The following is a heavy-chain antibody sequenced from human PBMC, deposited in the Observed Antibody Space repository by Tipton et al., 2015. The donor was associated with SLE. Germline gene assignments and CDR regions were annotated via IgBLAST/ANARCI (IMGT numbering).Heavy chain of an antibody. D-gene: IGHD3-10*01. CDR1: GFTFSSYE. Sequence: GSLRLSCAASGFTFSSYEMNWVRQAPGKGLEWVSYISNSGGTTSYADSVKGRFTISRDIAKNSLYLQMSSLRAEDTAVYYCARASGGLVDYWGQGTLVTVSS. CDR3: ARASGGLVDY. CDR2: ISNSGGTT. J-gene: IGHJ4*02. V-gene: IGHV3-48*03.